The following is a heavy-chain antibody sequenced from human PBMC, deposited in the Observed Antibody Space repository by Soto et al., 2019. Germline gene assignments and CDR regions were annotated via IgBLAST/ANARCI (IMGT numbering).Heavy chain of an antibody. Sequence: EVQLLESGGGLVQPGGSLRPSCAASGFTFSRYAMNWVRQAPGKGLEWVSDISGSGDSTHYADSVKGRFTISRDNSKNTLYLEMNSLRAEDTAVYYCAKDWRMDVWGQGTTVTVAS. CDR2: ISGSGDST. J-gene: IGHJ6*02. CDR1: GFTFSRYA. V-gene: IGHV3-23*01. CDR3: AKDWRMDV.